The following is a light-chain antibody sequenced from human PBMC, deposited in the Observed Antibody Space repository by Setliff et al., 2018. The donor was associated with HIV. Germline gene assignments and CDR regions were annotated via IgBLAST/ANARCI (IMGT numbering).Light chain of an antibody. J-gene: IGLJ1*01. CDR3: CSYAGTNTHV. CDR2: EIS. V-gene: IGLV2-23*02. Sequence: QSALTQPASVSGSPGQSITISCTGTSSDVGSYNLVSWYQQYPDKAPKLLIFEISKRPSGLSYRFSGSKSGNTASLTISGLQAEDEADYYCCSYAGTNTHVFGSGTKVTVL. CDR1: SSDVGSYNL.